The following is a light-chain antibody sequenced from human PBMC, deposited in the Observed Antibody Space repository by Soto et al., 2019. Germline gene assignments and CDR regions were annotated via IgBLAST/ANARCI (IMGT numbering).Light chain of an antibody. J-gene: IGKJ5*01. V-gene: IGKV3-15*01. CDR1: QSVGSN. Sequence: EVVMTQSPATLSVSPGERATLSCRASQSVGSNLSCYQQKPGQAPSLLIYDASTRATGIPARFSGSGSGAEFTLTISSLQSEDFAVYFCLQYKDWPSTFGQGTRLEIK. CDR2: DAS. CDR3: LQYKDWPST.